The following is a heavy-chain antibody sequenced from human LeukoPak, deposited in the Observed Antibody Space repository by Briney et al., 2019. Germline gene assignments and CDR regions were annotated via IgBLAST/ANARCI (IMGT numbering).Heavy chain of an antibody. CDR3: ARERTTVVTSGGYYYYYYMDV. Sequence: PSQTLSLTCTVSGGSISSGGYYWSWIRQPPGKGLEWIGYMYQSGSSYYNPSLKSRVTISVDTSKNQFSLKLNSVTAADTAVYYCARERTTVVTSGGYYYYYYMDVWGKGTTVTVSS. CDR2: MYQSGSS. D-gene: IGHD4-23*01. J-gene: IGHJ6*03. V-gene: IGHV4-30-2*01. CDR1: GGSISSGGYY.